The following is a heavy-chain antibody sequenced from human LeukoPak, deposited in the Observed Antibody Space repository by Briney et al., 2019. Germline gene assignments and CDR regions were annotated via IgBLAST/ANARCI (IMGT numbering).Heavy chain of an antibody. CDR3: ARSKVVVAAVDY. CDR1: GVTFSSYA. D-gene: IGHD2-15*01. CDR2: ISYDGSNK. J-gene: IGHJ4*02. V-gene: IGHV3-30-3*01. Sequence: AGGSLRLSCAASGVTFSSYAMYWVRQAPGKGLEWVAVISYDGSNKYYADSVKGRFTISRDNSKNTLYLQMNSLRAEDTAVYYCARSKVVVAAVDYWGQGTLVTVSS.